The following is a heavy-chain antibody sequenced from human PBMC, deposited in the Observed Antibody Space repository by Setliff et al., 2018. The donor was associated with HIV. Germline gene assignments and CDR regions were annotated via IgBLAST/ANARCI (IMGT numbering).Heavy chain of an antibody. Sequence: GGSLRLSCAASGFTFRSFCLSWVRQVPGKGLEWVANIKEDGSEKYYVDSVKGRFTISRDNAKNSLYLQMNSLRAEDTAVYSCARDNHYYYYMDVWGKGTTVTVS. CDR2: IKEDGSEK. J-gene: IGHJ6*03. CDR1: GFTFRSFC. V-gene: IGHV3-7*03. CDR3: ARDNHYYYYMDV.